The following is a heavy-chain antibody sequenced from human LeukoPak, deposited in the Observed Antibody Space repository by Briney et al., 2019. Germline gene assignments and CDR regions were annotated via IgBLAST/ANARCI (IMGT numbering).Heavy chain of an antibody. V-gene: IGHV4-34*01. CDR3: ARAISQSGYFDY. J-gene: IGHJ4*02. D-gene: IGHD3-10*01. Sequence: SETLSLTCAVYGGSFSGYYWSWIRQPPGKGLEWIGEISHSGSTNYNPSLKSRVTISVDTSKNQFSLKLSSVTAADTAVYYCARAISQSGYFDYWGQGTLVTVSS. CDR1: GGSFSGYY. CDR2: ISHSGST.